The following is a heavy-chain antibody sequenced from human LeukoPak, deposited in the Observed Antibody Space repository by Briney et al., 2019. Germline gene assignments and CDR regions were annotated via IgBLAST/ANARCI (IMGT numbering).Heavy chain of an antibody. Sequence: SETLSPTCTVSGGSINRYYWSWIRQPPGKGLEWIGYIYYSGSTNYNPSLKSRVTISVDTSKNQFSLKLSSVTAADTAVYSCARHDMDVAGGGLDYFDYWGQGTLVTVSS. J-gene: IGHJ4*02. CDR3: ARHDMDVAGGGLDYFDY. CDR1: GGSINRYY. V-gene: IGHV4-59*08. CDR2: IYYSGST. D-gene: IGHD1-26*01.